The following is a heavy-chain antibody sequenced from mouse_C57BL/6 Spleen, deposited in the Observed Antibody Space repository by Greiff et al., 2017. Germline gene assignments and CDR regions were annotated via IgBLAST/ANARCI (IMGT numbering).Heavy chain of an antibody. CDR1: GFTFSSYG. V-gene: IGHV5-6*01. CDR2: IRSGGSYT. CDR3: APSERGSLAY. D-gene: IGHD3-1*01. Sequence: EVMLVESGGDLVKPGGSLKLSCAASGFTFSSYGMSWVRQTPDQRLEWVATIRSGGSYTYYPDSVKGRFTFSRDNAKNTLHMQMSSLKSEDTAMYYGAPSERGSLAYWGQGTLVTVSA. J-gene: IGHJ3*01.